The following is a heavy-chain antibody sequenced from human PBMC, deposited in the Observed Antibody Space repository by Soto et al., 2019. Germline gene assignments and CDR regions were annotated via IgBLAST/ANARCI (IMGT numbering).Heavy chain of an antibody. CDR1: GYTFTSYG. D-gene: IGHD3-3*01. V-gene: IGHV1-18*04. Sequence: ASVKVSCKASGYTFTSYGISWVRQAPGQGLEWMGWISAYNGNTNYAQKLQGRVTMTTHTSTSTAYMELRSLRSDDTAVYYCARVGDFWSGYGKNWFDPWGQGTLVTVSS. CDR2: ISAYNGNT. J-gene: IGHJ5*02. CDR3: ARVGDFWSGYGKNWFDP.